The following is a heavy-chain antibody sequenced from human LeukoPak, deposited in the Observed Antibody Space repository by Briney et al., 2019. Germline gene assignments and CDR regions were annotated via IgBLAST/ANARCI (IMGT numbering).Heavy chain of an antibody. V-gene: IGHV1-2*02. Sequence: ASVKVSCKASGYTFTGYYMHWVRQAPGQGLEWMGWINPNSGGTNYAQKFQGRVTMTRDTSISTAYMELSRLRSDDTAVYYCARDYSSGWSEYHFDYWGQGTLVTVSS. CDR2: INPNSGGT. D-gene: IGHD6-19*01. CDR3: ARDYSSGWSEYHFDY. J-gene: IGHJ4*02. CDR1: GYTFTGYY.